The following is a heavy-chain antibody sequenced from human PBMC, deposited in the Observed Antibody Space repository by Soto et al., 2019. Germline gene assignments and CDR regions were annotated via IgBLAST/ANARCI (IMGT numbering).Heavy chain of an antibody. CDR3: ARVSQMVINPYYYPMDV. CDR1: GYTFNRYY. CDR2: ISPHTGGT. V-gene: IGHV1-2*02. D-gene: IGHD3-22*01. Sequence: VASVKVSCKASGYTFNRYYMHWVRQAPGPGLEWMGWISPHTGGTTYAQKFQGRVTMTRDTSVSTAFMELSRLGSDDTAVYYCARVSQMVINPYYYPMDVWGQGTTVTVSS. J-gene: IGHJ6*02.